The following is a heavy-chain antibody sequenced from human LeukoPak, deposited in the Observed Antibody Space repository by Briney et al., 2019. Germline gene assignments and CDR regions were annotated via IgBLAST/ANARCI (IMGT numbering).Heavy chain of an antibody. D-gene: IGHD3-16*02. Sequence: SVKVSCKASGGTFSSYAINWVRQAPGQGLEWMGGIIPIFGTANYAQKFQGRVTITADESTSTAYMELSSLRSEDTAVYYCARGVDDYVWGSYRAPHFDYWGQGTLVTVSS. CDR3: ARGVDDYVWGSYRAPHFDY. V-gene: IGHV1-69*13. J-gene: IGHJ4*02. CDR1: GGTFSSYA. CDR2: IIPIFGTA.